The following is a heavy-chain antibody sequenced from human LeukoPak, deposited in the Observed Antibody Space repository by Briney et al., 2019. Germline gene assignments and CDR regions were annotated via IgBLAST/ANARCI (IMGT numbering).Heavy chain of an antibody. CDR1: GGSISNYY. Sequence: SETLSLTCTVSGGSISNYYWSWIRQPPGKGLEWIGYIYYSGSTNYNPSLKSRVTISVDTSKNQFSLKLSSVTAADTAVYYCARHADTWFYFDHWGQGAPVTVSS. V-gene: IGHV4-59*08. D-gene: IGHD3-22*01. CDR2: IYYSGST. J-gene: IGHJ4*02. CDR3: ARHADTWFYFDH.